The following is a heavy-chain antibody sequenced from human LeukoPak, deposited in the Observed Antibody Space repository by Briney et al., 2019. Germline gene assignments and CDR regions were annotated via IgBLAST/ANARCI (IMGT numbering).Heavy chain of an antibody. CDR2: IIPIFGTA. CDR3: ARDRSGYDPWYFDL. Sequence: GASVKVSCKVSGYTLTELSMHWVRQAPGKGLEWMGGIIPIFGTANYAQKFQVRLTITADKSTSTAYMELSSLRSEDTAMYYCARDRSGYDPWYFDLWGRGTLVTVSS. CDR1: GYTLTELS. V-gene: IGHV1-69*06. D-gene: IGHD5-12*01. J-gene: IGHJ2*01.